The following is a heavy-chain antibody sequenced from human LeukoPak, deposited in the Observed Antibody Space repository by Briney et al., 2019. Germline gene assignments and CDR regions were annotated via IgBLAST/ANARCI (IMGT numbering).Heavy chain of an antibody. CDR1: GYTFTSYG. Sequence: ASVKVSCKASGYTFTSYGISWVRQAPGQGLEWMGWISAYNGNTNYAQKLQGRVTMTTDTSTSTAYMELRSLRSDDTAVYFCARDMECSGTTCYSGGVDVWGQGTTVTVSS. CDR3: ARDMECSGTTCYSGGVDV. J-gene: IGHJ6*02. CDR2: ISAYNGNT. D-gene: IGHD2-2*01. V-gene: IGHV1-18*01.